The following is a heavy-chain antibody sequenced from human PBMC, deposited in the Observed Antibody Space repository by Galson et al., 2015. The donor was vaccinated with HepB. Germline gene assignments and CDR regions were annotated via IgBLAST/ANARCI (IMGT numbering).Heavy chain of an antibody. CDR3: ARDLGGSPFDS. CDR2: LWSNGNTK. D-gene: IGHD3-16*01. CDR1: GFTLSTSG. J-gene: IGHJ4*02. Sequence: SLRLSCAASGFTLSTSGMHWVRQAPGKGLEWVAVLWSNGNTKYYAESVKGRFTISRDDSNNTLYLQMSSLRAEDTAVYYCARDLGGSPFDSWGQGTLVAVSS. V-gene: IGHV3-33*01.